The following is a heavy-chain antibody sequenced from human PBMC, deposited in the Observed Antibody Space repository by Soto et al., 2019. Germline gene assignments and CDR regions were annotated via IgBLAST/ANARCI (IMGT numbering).Heavy chain of an antibody. Sequence: QLQLQESGSGLVKPSQTLSLTCAVSGGSISSGGYSWSWIRQPPGKGLEWIGYIYHSGSTYYNPSRKRRLTVSFXRSKNQCSLKLSSVTAADTAVYYCARVPGDFWSGYYSWFDPWGQGTLVTVSS. D-gene: IGHD3-3*01. CDR1: GGSISSGGYS. J-gene: IGHJ5*02. V-gene: IGHV4-30-2*01. CDR3: ARVPGDFWSGYYSWFDP. CDR2: IYHSGST.